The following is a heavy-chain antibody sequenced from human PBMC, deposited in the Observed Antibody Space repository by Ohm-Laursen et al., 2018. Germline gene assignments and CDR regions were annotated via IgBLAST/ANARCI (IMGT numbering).Heavy chain of an antibody. Sequence: SLRLSCAASGFTFSNFGMHWVRQSPGKGLEWVTLISDDGSNKYYADSVKGRFTISRDNSKNTLYLQMKSLRPEDTAVYYCAKAMYYYDSSGYFPCADYWGQGTLVTVSS. J-gene: IGHJ4*02. CDR1: GFTFSNFG. V-gene: IGHV3-30*18. CDR3: AKAMYYYDSSGYFPCADY. CDR2: ISDDGSNK. D-gene: IGHD3-22*01.